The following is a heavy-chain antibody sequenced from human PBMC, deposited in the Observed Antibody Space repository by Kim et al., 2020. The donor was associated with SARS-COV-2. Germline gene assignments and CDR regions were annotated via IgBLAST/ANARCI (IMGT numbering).Heavy chain of an antibody. D-gene: IGHD3-22*01. V-gene: IGHV4-34*01. CDR1: GGSFSGYY. J-gene: IGHJ4*02. Sequence: SETLSLTCAVYGGSFSGYYWSWIRQPPGKGLEWIGEINHSGSTNYNPSLKSRVTISVDTSKNQFSLKLSSVTAADTAVYYCARVGDYYDSSGQPYYFDYWGQGTLVTVSS. CDR3: ARVGDYYDSSGQPYYFDY. CDR2: INHSGST.